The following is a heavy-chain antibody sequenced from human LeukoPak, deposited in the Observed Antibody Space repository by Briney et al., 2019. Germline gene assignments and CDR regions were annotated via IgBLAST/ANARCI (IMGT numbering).Heavy chain of an antibody. J-gene: IGHJ4*02. D-gene: IGHD2-2*01. CDR2: ISGSGGTI. CDR3: AKGAGDTSRWFDF. Sequence: GGSLRLSCAASGFTFSNYAMSWVRQAPGKGLEWVSVISGSGGTIYYADSVKGRFTISRDNSKNTLYPQMNSLRAEDTAVYYCAKGAGDTSRWFDFWGQGTLVTVSS. CDR1: GFTFSNYA. V-gene: IGHV3-23*01.